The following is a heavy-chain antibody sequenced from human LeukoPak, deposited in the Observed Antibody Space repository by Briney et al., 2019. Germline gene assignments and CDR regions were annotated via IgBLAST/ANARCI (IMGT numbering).Heavy chain of an antibody. J-gene: IGHJ4*02. CDR1: GYSFTSHW. V-gene: IGHV5-51*01. CDR2: IYPGDSDT. Sequence: GESLKISCKGSGYSFTSHWIGWVRQMPGKGLEWMGIIYPGDSDTRYSPSFQGQVTISADKSISTAYLQWSSLKASDTAMYYCARYFGYCSSTSCYAYFDYWGQGTLVTVSS. D-gene: IGHD2-2*01. CDR3: ARYFGYCSSTSCYAYFDY.